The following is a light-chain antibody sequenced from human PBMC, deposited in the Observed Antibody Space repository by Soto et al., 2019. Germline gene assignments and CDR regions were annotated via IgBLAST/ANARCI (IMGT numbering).Light chain of an antibody. Sequence: DIQMTQSPSSLSASVGDTITISCRSSQSVRSYLNWYQQKPGKAPDLLIYAASNLQSGVPSRFSGSGSGTDFTLTISSLQPEDFATYYCRQSYSTPITFGQGTRLEIK. CDR1: QSVRSY. CDR2: AAS. CDR3: RQSYSTPIT. V-gene: IGKV1-39*01. J-gene: IGKJ5*01.